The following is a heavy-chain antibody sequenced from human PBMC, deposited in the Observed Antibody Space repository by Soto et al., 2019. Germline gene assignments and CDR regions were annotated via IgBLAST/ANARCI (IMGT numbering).Heavy chain of an antibody. D-gene: IGHD1-7*01. V-gene: IGHV3-30*18. Sequence: GGSLRLSCAASGFTFSSYGMHWVRQAPGKGLEWVAVISYDGSNKYYADSVKGRFTISRDNSKNTLYLQMNSLRAEDTAVYYCAKDQKVALRKGFGSNPDPWGQGTLVTVSS. CDR3: AKDQKVALRKGFGSNPDP. CDR1: GFTFSSYG. CDR2: ISYDGSNK. J-gene: IGHJ5*02.